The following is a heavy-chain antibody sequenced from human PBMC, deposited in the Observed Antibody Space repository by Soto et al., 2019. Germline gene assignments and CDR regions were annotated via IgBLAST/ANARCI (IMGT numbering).Heavy chain of an antibody. Sequence: QVQLVESGGGVVQPGRSLRLSCAASGFNFRNYGMHWVRQAPGKGLEWLAIIWYDGSNKYYADSVKGRFTISRDNSKDTLYLQVNNLRDEDTAVYYCARLYTWIMDYWGQGTLVTVSS. CDR2: IWYDGSNK. CDR1: GFNFRNYG. D-gene: IGHD2-2*02. V-gene: IGHV3-33*01. J-gene: IGHJ4*02. CDR3: ARLYTWIMDY.